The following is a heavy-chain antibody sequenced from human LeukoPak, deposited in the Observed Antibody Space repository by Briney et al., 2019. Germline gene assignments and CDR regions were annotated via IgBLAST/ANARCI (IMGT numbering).Heavy chain of an antibody. V-gene: IGHV4-59*08. D-gene: IGHD4-23*01. CDR3: ARQAGGTSGPFDY. Sequence: SETLSLTCTVAGGSISSSYCSWIRQPPGKGLEWIGYIYHSESTNYNPSLKSRVTISVDTSKNQFSLKLSSVTAADTAVYYCARQAGGTSGPFDYWGQGTLVTVSS. CDR1: GGSISSSY. CDR2: IYHSEST. J-gene: IGHJ4*02.